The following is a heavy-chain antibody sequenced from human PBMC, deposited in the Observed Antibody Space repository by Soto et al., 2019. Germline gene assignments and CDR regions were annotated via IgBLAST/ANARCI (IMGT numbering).Heavy chain of an antibody. J-gene: IGHJ4*02. V-gene: IGHV4-39*01. Sequence: LLETLSLTCTVSGGSISSSSYYWGWIRQPPGKGLEWIGSIYYSGSTYYNPSLKSRVTISVDTSKNQFSLKLSSVTAADTAVYYCALASQGQIDYWGQGTLVTVSS. CDR1: GGSISSSSYY. CDR3: ALASQGQIDY. CDR2: IYYSGST.